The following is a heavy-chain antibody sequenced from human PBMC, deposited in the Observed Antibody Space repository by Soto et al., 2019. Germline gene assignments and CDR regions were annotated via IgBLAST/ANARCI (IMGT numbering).Heavy chain of an antibody. CDR2: IYQSGST. V-gene: IGHV4-30-2*06. Sequence: QLQLGESGAGLVKPSETLSLTCTVSGGSISSGAYSWTWIRQSPGKGLEWLGFIYQSGSTYYSPSLKRRVSISIDKSKNQLSLNLRSVTAADTAVYYCARDNSGCSNSDCYLSGWFDPWGQGTLVTVSS. CDR3: ARDNSGCSNSDCYLSGWFDP. J-gene: IGHJ5*02. D-gene: IGHD2-2*01. CDR1: GGSISSGAYS.